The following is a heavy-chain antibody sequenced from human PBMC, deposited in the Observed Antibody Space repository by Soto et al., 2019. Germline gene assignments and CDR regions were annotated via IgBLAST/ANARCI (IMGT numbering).Heavy chain of an antibody. J-gene: IGHJ3*02. D-gene: IGHD3-22*01. V-gene: IGHV1-46*01. CDR3: ATLTYYYDSSGYRSIAFDI. CDR1: GYTFTSYY. Sequence: GASVKLSCKASGYTFTSYYMHWVRQAPGQGLEWMGRFNPKDGRTSYAQKFQGRVTMTEDTSTDTAYMELSSLRSEDTAVYYCATLTYYYDSSGYRSIAFDIWGQGTMVTVSS. CDR2: FNPKDGRT.